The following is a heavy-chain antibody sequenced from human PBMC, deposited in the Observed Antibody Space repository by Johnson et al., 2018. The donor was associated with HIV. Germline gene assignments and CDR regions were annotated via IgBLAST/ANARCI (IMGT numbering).Heavy chain of an antibody. V-gene: IGHV3-66*01. D-gene: IGHD3-10*01. J-gene: IGHJ3*02. CDR1: GFTVSSNY. CDR3: ARRGLANAFDI. Sequence: VQLVESGGGVVRPGGSLRLSCAASGFTVSSNYMSWVRQAPGKGLEWVSVIYSGGSTYYADSVKGRFSISRDNAKSSVYLQMNSLRAEDTAVYYCARRGLANAFDIWGQGTMVTVSS. CDR2: IYSGGST.